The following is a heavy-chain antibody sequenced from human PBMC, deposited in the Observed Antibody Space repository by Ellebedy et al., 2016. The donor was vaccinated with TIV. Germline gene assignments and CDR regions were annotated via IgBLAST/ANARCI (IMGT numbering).Heavy chain of an antibody. CDR3: AREENYHDSSSPYYYYGMDV. CDR2: ISSSSSTI. D-gene: IGHD3-22*01. J-gene: IGHJ6*02. V-gene: IGHV3-48*02. CDR1: GFTFSSYS. Sequence: PGGSLRLSCPVSGFTFSSYSMNWVRQAPGKGLEWVSYISSSSSTIYYADSVKGRFTISRDNPKNSLFLQMNSLRDEDTAAYYCAREENYHDSSSPYYYYGMDVWGQGTTVTVSS.